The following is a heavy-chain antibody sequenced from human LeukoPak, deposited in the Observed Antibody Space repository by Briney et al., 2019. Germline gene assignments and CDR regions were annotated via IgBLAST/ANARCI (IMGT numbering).Heavy chain of an antibody. CDR3: ARDIGQIGYSSGWFYY. V-gene: IGHV1-2*02. Sequence: VASVKVSCKASGYTFTGYYMHWVRQAPGQGLEWMGWINPNSGGTNYAQKFQGRVTMNRDTSISTAYMELSRLRSDDTDGYFFARDIGQIGYSSGWFYYWGQGTLVTVPS. J-gene: IGHJ4*02. D-gene: IGHD6-19*01. CDR1: GYTFTGYY. CDR2: INPNSGGT.